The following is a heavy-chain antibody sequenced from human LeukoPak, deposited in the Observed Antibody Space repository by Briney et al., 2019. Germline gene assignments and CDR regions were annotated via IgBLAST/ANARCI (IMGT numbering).Heavy chain of an antibody. CDR3: AKLSGGYCSGGRCLSDY. V-gene: IGHV3-23*01. CDR1: GFTFSSYA. CDR2: ISGSGEST. Sequence: GGSLGLSCAASGFTFSSYAMNWVRQAPGKGLELVSVISGSGESTYYADSVRGRFTISRDKSKNTLYLQMNSLKAEDTAKYYCAKLSGGYCSGGRCLSDYWGQGTLVTVSS. J-gene: IGHJ4*02. D-gene: IGHD2-15*01.